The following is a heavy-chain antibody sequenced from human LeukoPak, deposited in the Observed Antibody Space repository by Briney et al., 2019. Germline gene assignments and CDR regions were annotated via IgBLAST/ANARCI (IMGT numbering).Heavy chain of an antibody. CDR3: TTAGGDYAWAYYMDV. V-gene: IGHV3-15*01. Sequence: GGSLTLSCAASGFTFSNARLSGVRQPPWKGLAGVGRIKRKTEGGTTDYADPVKGRYTISTDDSKNTLYLQMNSLKAEDTAVYYCTTAGGDYAWAYYMDVWGKGTTVTISS. CDR1: GFTFSNAR. CDR2: IKRKTEGGTT. D-gene: IGHD4-17*01. J-gene: IGHJ6*03.